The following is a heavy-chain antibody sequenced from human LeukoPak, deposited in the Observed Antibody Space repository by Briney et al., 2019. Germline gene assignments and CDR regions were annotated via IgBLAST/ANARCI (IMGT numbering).Heavy chain of an antibody. CDR1: GYTFTVNY. J-gene: IGHJ4*02. CDR2: MNPNSGVT. Sequence: ASVKVSCKPSGYTFTVNYLHWVRQAPEQGLEWVGWMNPNSGVTVYAQNFQGRVTMTRDTSISTAYMELSSLTSDDTAVYYCTRGAGTSWFDYWGQGSLVTVSS. V-gene: IGHV1-2*02. D-gene: IGHD2-2*01. CDR3: TRGAGTSWFDY.